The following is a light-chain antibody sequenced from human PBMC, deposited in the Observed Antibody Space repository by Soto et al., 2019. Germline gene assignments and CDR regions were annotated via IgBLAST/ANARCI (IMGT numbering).Light chain of an antibody. CDR3: SSYTSSSTRV. V-gene: IGLV2-14*01. J-gene: IGLJ2*01. CDR2: DVS. Sequence: QSVLTQPASVSGSPGQSITISCSGTSSDVGRYKYVSWYQQHPGKAPKLMIYDVSNRPSGVSNRFSGSKSDTTASLTISGLRAEDEADYYCSSYTSSSTRVFGGGTQLTVL. CDR1: SSDVGRYKY.